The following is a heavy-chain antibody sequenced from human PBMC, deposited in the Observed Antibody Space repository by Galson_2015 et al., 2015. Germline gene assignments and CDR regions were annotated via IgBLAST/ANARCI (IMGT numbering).Heavy chain of an antibody. V-gene: IGHV1-46*01. J-gene: IGHJ6*02. Sequence: SVKVSCKASGYTFTSYYMHWVRQAPGQGLEWMGIINPSGGSTSYAQKFRGRVTMTRDTSTSTVYMELSSLRSEDTAVYYCARSVIVVITGYYYYYGMDVWGQGTTVTVSS. D-gene: IGHD3-22*01. CDR2: INPSGGST. CDR3: ARSVIVVITGYYYYYGMDV. CDR1: GYTFTSYY.